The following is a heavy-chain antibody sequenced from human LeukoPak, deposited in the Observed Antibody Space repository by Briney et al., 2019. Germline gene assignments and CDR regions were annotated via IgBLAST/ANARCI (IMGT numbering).Heavy chain of an antibody. CDR2: IYPGDSDT. D-gene: IGHD2-21*01. Sequence: GESLKISCQASGYSFTTYWIGWVRQMPGKGLDWMGIIYPGDSDTRYGPSFQGQVTISADRSTSTAYLQWSSLKASDTAIYYCARPRVVATGSAFDVWGQGTMVTVSP. J-gene: IGHJ3*01. CDR1: GYSFTTYW. V-gene: IGHV5-51*01. CDR3: ARPRVVATGSAFDV.